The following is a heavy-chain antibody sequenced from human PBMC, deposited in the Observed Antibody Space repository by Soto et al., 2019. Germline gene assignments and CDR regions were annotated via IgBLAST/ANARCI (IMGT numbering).Heavy chain of an antibody. D-gene: IGHD6-6*01. Sequence: GGSLRLSCAASGFTFSSYSMNWVRQAPGKGLEWVSSISSSSSYIYYADSVKGRFTISRDNAKNSLYLQMNSLRAEDTTVYYCARDKQGEAARPFDYWGQGTLVTVSS. CDR3: ARDKQGEAARPFDY. CDR2: ISSSSSYI. CDR1: GFTFSSYS. V-gene: IGHV3-21*01. J-gene: IGHJ4*02.